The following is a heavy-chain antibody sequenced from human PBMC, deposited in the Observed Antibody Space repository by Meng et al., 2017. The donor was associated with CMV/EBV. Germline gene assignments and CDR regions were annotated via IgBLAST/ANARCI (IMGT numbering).Heavy chain of an antibody. CDR1: GYTFTSYG. V-gene: IGHV1-18*01. CDR2: ISAYNGNT. J-gene: IGHJ5*02. CDR3: ARNYYGSGSWFDP. Sequence: QVPVVQAGAEVNKHVPSVKASCKASGYTFTSYGISWGRQAPGQGLGWMGWISAYNGNTNYAQKLQGRVTMTTDTSTSTAYMELRSLRSDDTAVYYCARNYYGSGSWFDPWGQGTLVTVSS. D-gene: IGHD3-10*01.